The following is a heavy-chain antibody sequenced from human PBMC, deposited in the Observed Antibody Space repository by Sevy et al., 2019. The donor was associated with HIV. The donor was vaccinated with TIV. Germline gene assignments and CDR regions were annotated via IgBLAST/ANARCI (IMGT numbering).Heavy chain of an antibody. J-gene: IGHJ6*02. CDR1: GFTFSSYS. D-gene: IGHD2-2*01. Sequence: GGSLRLSCAASGFTFSSYSMNWVRQAPGKGLEWVSYISSSSSTIYYADSVKGRFTISRDNAKNSLYLHMNSLRDEDTAVYYCARDLAPHIVVVPAAPYYYYGMDVWGQGTTVTVSS. V-gene: IGHV3-48*02. CDR2: ISSSSSTI. CDR3: ARDLAPHIVVVPAAPYYYYGMDV.